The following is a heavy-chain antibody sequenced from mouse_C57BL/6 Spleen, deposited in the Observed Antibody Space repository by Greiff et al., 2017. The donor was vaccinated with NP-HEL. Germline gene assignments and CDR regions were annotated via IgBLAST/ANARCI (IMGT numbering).Heavy chain of an antibody. V-gene: IGHV5-4*03. CDR3: ARNYGRSSWYFDV. CDR1: GFTFSSYA. J-gene: IGHJ1*03. CDR2: ISDGGSYT. Sequence: EVNLVESGGGLVKPGGSLKLSCAASGFTFSSYAMSWVRQTPEKRLEWVATISDGGSYTYYPDNVKGRFTISRDNAKNNLYLQMSHLKSEDTAMYYCARNYGRSSWYFDVWGTGTTVTVSS. D-gene: IGHD1-1*01.